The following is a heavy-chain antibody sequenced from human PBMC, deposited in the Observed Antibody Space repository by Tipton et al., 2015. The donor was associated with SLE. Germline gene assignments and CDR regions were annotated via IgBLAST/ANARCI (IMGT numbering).Heavy chain of an antibody. CDR3: ATRRYDSSGYSPPFDY. CDR2: INHSGST. CDR1: GGSFSGYY. D-gene: IGHD3-22*01. V-gene: IGHV4-34*01. Sequence: TLSLTCAVYGGSFSGYYWSWIRQPPEKGLEWIGEINHSGSTNYNPSLKSRVTISVDTSKNQFSLKLSSVTAADTAVYYCATRRYDSSGYSPPFDYWGQGTLVTVSS. J-gene: IGHJ4*02.